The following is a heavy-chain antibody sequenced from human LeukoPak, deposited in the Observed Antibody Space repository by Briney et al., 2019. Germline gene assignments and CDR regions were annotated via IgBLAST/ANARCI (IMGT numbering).Heavy chain of an antibody. J-gene: IGHJ5*01. CDR2: IYPADSDI. CDR1: GYNFSNCL. CDR3: ARQEYCSGGSCYTWFDS. V-gene: IGHV5-51*01. Sequence: GESLKISCEGSGYNFSNCLIGWVRQMPGKGLEWMGIIYPADSDIRYSPSFQGQVTISADKSINTAYLQWSSLKASDTAMYYCARQEYCSGGSCYTWFDSWGQGTLVTVSS. D-gene: IGHD2-15*01.